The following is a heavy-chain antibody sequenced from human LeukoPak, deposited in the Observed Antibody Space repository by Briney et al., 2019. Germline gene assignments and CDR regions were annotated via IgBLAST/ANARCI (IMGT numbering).Heavy chain of an antibody. CDR3: AKELIAYSYGYAGRSNFDY. Sequence: GGSLRLSCAASGFTFSTYTMYWVRHPPGKGLEWVSIIVSSGGGIHYADSVKGHFTISRDNSKNTLYLQMNSLRAEDTAIYYCAKELIAYSYGYAGRSNFDYWGQGTLVTVSS. CDR1: GFTFSTYT. J-gene: IGHJ4*02. CDR2: IVSSGGGI. D-gene: IGHD5-18*01. V-gene: IGHV3-23*01.